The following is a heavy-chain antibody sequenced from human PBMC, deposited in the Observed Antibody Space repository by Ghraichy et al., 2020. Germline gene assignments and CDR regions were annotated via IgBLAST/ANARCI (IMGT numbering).Heavy chain of an antibody. J-gene: IGHJ5*02. D-gene: IGHD6-19*01. CDR1: GGSISSSPYY. Sequence: SETLSLTCTVSGGSISSSPYYWGWIRQPPGKGLEWIGYVYYSGNTYYTPSLRSRVTISVDTSKNQFSLMLSSVTAADTAVYYCAKIGGMAVAGTENWHAPWGHGILVTVSS. CDR2: VYYSGNT. V-gene: IGHV4-39*01. CDR3: AKIGGMAVAGTENWHAP.